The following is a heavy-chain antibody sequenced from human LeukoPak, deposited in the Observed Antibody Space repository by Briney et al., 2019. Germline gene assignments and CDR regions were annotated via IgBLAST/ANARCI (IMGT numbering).Heavy chain of an antibody. CDR2: TKQDGSDI. V-gene: IGHV3-7*01. CDR3: ARLRAPKVGACYYMDV. Sequence: GGSLRLSCAASGFTFNTFWMSWVRQAPGKGLEWVANTKQDGSDIYYVDSVKGRFTISRDNAKNSLYLQMNSLRAEDTAVYYCARLRAPKVGACYYMDVWGKGTTVTVSS. D-gene: IGHD1-26*01. J-gene: IGHJ6*03. CDR1: GFTFNTFW.